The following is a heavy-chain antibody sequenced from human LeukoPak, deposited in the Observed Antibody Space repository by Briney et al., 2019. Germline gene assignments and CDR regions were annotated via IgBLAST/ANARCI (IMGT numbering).Heavy chain of an antibody. CDR2: TNAGNGNT. CDR1: GYTFTSYA. J-gene: IGHJ4*02. CDR3: ARETYYYDSSGYSKETYFDY. V-gene: IGHV1-3*01. Sequence: ASVKVSRKASGYTFTSYAMHWVRQAPGQRLEWMGWTNAGNGNTKYSQEFQGRVTITRDTSASTAYMELSSLRSEDTAVYYCARETYYYDSSGYSKETYFDYWGQGTLVTVSS. D-gene: IGHD3-22*01.